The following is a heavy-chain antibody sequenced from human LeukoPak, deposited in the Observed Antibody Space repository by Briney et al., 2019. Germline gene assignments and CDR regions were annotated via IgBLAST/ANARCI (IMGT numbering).Heavy chain of an antibody. J-gene: IGHJ6*02. CDR2: IIPILGIA. CDR3: ATRPYCSSTSCYPDYYYYGMDV. CDR1: GGTFSSYA. D-gene: IGHD2-2*01. Sequence: GASVKVSCKASGGTFSSYAISWVRRAPGQGLEWMGRIIPILGIANYAQKFQGRVTITADKSTSTAYMELSSLRSEDTAVYYCATRPYCSSTSCYPDYYYYGMDVWGQGTTVTVSS. V-gene: IGHV1-69*04.